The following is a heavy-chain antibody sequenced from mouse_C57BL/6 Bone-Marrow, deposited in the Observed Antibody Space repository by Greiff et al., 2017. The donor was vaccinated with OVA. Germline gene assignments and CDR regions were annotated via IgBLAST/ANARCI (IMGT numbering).Heavy chain of an antibody. J-gene: IGHJ4*01. CDR3: ARIFYGSSYGGAMDY. V-gene: IGHV8-8*01. CDR1: GFSLSTSGMG. D-gene: IGHD1-1*01. Sequence: QVTLKVSGPGILQPSQTLSLTCSFSGFSLSTSGMGVGWIRQPPGKGLEWLAHIWWDDDKYYNPALKSRLTISKDTSKNQVFLKIAHVYTADTATYYCARIFYGSSYGGAMDYWGQGTSVTVSS. CDR2: IWWDDDK.